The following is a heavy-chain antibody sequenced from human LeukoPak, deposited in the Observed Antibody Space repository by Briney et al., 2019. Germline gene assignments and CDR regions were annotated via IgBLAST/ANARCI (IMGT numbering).Heavy chain of an antibody. CDR3: SRGSAMVTTYLGGNWFDP. V-gene: IGHV1-2*02. CDR2: IKPDRGGT. CDR1: GYIFSEYY. D-gene: IGHD5-18*01. Sequence: ASVSLSCTASGYIFSEYYMRWVREAPGQGLEWIGWIKPDRGGTNYAQTFQGRVIMPLDTSIRTAYMELTRLTSPQTAVYYCSRGSAMVTTYLGGNWFDPWGQGTLVTVSS. J-gene: IGHJ5*02.